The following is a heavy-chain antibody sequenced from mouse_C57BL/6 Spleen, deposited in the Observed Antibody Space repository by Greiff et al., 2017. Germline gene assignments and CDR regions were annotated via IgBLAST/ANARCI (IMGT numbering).Heavy chain of an antibody. Sequence: EVNVVESGGGLVQPGGSLSLSCAASGFTFTDYYMSWVRQPPGKALEWLGFIRHKANGYTTEYSASVKGRFTISRDNSQSLLYLQMNALRAEDSATYYCARYGGNSGSSYYAMDYWGQGTSVTVSS. CDR3: ARYGGNSGSSYYAMDY. CDR1: GFTFTDYY. D-gene: IGHD1-3*01. V-gene: IGHV7-3*01. CDR2: IRHKANGYTT. J-gene: IGHJ4*01.